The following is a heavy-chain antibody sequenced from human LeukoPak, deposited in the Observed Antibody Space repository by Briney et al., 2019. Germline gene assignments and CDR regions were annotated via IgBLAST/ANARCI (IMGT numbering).Heavy chain of an antibody. CDR1: GFSFRDRY. CDR3: ARDHGGVVGTTGGVDY. CDR2: ISPNSDNI. V-gene: IGHV3-11*04. J-gene: IGHJ4*02. D-gene: IGHD1-26*01. Sequence: GGSLRLSCAATGFSFRDRYMSWIRQAPGKGMEWVAYISPNSDNIHYADSVKGRFTISRDNAKNSLFLQVNSLRAEDTAVYYCARDHGGVVGTTGGVDYWGQGTLVTVSS.